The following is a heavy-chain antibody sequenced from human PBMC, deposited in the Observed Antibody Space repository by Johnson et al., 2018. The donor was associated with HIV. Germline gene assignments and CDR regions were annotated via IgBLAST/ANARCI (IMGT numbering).Heavy chain of an antibody. CDR1: GFTFSTYW. CDR3: ARKQWLEIPSDAFDI. CDR2: INSDGSDT. V-gene: IGHV3-74*03. J-gene: IGHJ3*02. Sequence: VQLVESGGGLVQPGGSLRLSCAASGFTFSTYWMHWVRQGPGKGLVWVSRINSDGSDTAYADSVKGRFTISRDNAKRTLYLQMNSLRAEDTAVYYCARKQWLEIPSDAFDIWGQGTMVTVSS. D-gene: IGHD6-19*01.